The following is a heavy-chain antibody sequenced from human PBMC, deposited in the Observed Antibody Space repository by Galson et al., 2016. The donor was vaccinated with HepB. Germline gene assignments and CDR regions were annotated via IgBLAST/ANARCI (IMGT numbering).Heavy chain of an antibody. D-gene: IGHD5-18*01. CDR1: GGTFNSYA. CDR3: ARDGNSYDSLGYYYGMDV. V-gene: IGHV1-69*13. Sequence: SVKVSCKASGGTFNSYAISWVRQAPGQGLEWMGGIIPIFGTTNYVQKFQGRFTITADGSTSTAYMELSSLRSDDTAVYYCARDGNSYDSLGYYYGMDVWGQGTTVTFSS. CDR2: IIPIFGTT. J-gene: IGHJ6*02.